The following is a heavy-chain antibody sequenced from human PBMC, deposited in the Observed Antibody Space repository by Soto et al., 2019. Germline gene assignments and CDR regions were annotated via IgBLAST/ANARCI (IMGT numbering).Heavy chain of an antibody. CDR1: GGSISSSSYY. CDR3: ARQRGYSGYDRSFGAFDI. Sequence: SETLSLTCTVSGGSISSSSYYWGWIRQPPGKGLEWIGSIYYSGSTYYNPSLKSRVTISVDTSKNQFSLKLSSVTAADTAVYYCARQRGYSGYDRSFGAFDIWGQGTMVTVSS. D-gene: IGHD5-12*01. CDR2: IYYSGST. J-gene: IGHJ3*02. V-gene: IGHV4-39*01.